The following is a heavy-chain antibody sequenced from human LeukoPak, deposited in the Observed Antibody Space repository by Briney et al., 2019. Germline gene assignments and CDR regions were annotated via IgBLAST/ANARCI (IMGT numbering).Heavy chain of an antibody. D-gene: IGHD1-14*01. CDR2: INPSGDGT. J-gene: IGHJ5*02. V-gene: IGHV1-46*01. CDR3: AKETPNTGWFDP. Sequence: GASVKVSCKASGYTFTSYYINWVRQAPGQGLEWMGVINPSGDGTNYPQRFQGRVTLTRDTSTSTVYMELSSLRSEDTAIYYCAKETPNTGWFDPWGQGTLVTVSS. CDR1: GYTFTSYY.